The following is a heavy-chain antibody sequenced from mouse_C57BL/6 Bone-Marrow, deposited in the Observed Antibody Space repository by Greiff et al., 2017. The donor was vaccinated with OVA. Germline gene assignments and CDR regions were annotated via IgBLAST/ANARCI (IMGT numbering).Heavy chain of an antibody. CDR1: GYAFSSSW. J-gene: IGHJ2*01. CDR2: IYPGDGDT. V-gene: IGHV1-82*01. CDR3: AREEVHFDY. Sequence: QVQLQQSGPELVKPGASVKISCKASGYAFSSSWMNWVKQRPGKGLEWIGRIYPGDGDTNYNGKFKGKATLTADKSSSTAYMQLSSLTSEDSAVYFCAREEVHFDYWGQGTTLTVSS.